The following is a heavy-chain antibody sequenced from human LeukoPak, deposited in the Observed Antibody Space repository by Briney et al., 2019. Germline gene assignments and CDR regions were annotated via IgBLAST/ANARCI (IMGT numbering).Heavy chain of an antibody. Sequence: GGSLRLSCAASGFTFSSSAMSWVRQVPGKGLEWVSRIASDGSSTTYADSVKGRFSISRDNAKNTLYLQMNSLRVEDTAVYYCARGRPHGNDYWGQGTLVTVSS. CDR1: GFTFSSSA. CDR3: ARGRPHGNDY. D-gene: IGHD4-23*01. V-gene: IGHV3-74*01. J-gene: IGHJ4*02. CDR2: IASDGSST.